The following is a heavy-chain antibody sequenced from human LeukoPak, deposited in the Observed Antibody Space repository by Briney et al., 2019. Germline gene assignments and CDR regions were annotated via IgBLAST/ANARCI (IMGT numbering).Heavy chain of an antibody. CDR1: GYAINNGYY. CDR3: ASEAYCSGGRCSVQRVAS. Sequence: PSETLSLTCAVSGYAINNGYYWGWIRQPPGKGLEWIGSIYPAGSTDYNPSLKSRVTLSVDTSQNQFSLKLSSVTPADTAVYYCASEAYCSGGRCSVQRVASWGQGTPVTVSS. D-gene: IGHD2-15*01. CDR2: IYPAGST. V-gene: IGHV4-38-2*01. J-gene: IGHJ4*02.